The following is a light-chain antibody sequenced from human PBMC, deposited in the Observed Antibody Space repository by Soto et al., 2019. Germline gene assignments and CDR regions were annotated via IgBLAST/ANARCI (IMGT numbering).Light chain of an antibody. CDR2: DTS. Sequence: EIVMTQSPATLSVSPGERATLSCRASQSVSSNLAWYQQKPGQAPRLLIYDTSTRATGVPVRFSGSGSGAEFTLTISSLQSEDFALYYCQQFNNWPLTFGGGTKVEIK. CDR1: QSVSSN. V-gene: IGKV3-15*01. J-gene: IGKJ4*01. CDR3: QQFNNWPLT.